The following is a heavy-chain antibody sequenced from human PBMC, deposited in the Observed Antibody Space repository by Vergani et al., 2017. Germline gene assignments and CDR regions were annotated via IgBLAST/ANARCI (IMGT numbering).Heavy chain of an antibody. D-gene: IGHD2-21*01. V-gene: IGHV1-2*02. Sequence: QAQLVQSGAEVKKPGASVRVSCKASGYIFTDYYIHWVRQAPGQGPEWMGWIDTKSGDTSYAQQFQGRVTMTRVPSLRSAYMDLGRLTSDDSAVYYCVRRTDGCRGAVCYSAPVYMDVWGEGTTVTVSS. CDR1: GYIFTDYY. CDR2: IDTKSGDT. CDR3: VRRTDGCRGAVCYSAPVYMDV. J-gene: IGHJ6*03.